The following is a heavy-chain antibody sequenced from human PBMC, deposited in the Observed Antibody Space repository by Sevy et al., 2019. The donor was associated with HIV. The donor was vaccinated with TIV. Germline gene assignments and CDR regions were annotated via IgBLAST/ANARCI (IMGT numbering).Heavy chain of an antibody. D-gene: IGHD3-22*01. CDR3: ARWAHYYDSSGLDY. Sequence: GGSLRLSCAASGFTVSSNYMSWVRQAPGKGLEWVSVIYSGGSTYYADSVKGRFTISRDNSKNTLYLQMNSLRAEDTAVYYCARWAHYYDSSGLDYWGQGTLVTVSS. CDR1: GFTVSSNY. V-gene: IGHV3-53*01. J-gene: IGHJ4*02. CDR2: IYSGGST.